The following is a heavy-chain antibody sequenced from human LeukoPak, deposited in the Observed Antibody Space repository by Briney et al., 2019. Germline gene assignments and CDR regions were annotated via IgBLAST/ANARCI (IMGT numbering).Heavy chain of an antibody. Sequence: PGGSLRLSCAASGFTFSSYSMNWVRQAPGKGLEWVAFIWYDGSNQDYADSVKGQFTISRDNSKNTLDLQMNSLRAEDTAVYYCAKDSGDYVIDFWGQGTLATVSS. CDR3: AKDSGDYVIDF. J-gene: IGHJ4*02. V-gene: IGHV3-30*02. D-gene: IGHD2-21*02. CDR1: GFTFSSYS. CDR2: IWYDGSNQ.